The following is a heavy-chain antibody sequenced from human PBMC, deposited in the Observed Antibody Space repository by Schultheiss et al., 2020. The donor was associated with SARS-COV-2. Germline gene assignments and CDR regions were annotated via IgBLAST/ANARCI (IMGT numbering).Heavy chain of an antibody. CDR2: IDYSGRI. Sequence: SETLSLTCAVDGGSFSGYYWTWVRQTPGKGLEWIGYIDYSGRIFYNPSLKSRLTISVDTSKNQFSLKLTSVIAADTAVYYCARRRSDGNWWLDTWGQGTLVTVSS. J-gene: IGHJ5*02. CDR1: GGSFSGYY. CDR3: ARRRSDGNWWLDT. V-gene: IGHV4-34*01. D-gene: IGHD2-8*02.